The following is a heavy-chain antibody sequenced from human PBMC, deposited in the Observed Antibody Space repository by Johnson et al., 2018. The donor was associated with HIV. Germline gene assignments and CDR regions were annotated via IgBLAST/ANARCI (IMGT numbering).Heavy chain of an antibody. Sequence: VQLVESGGGLVQPGGSLRLSCAASGFTFSSYDMHWVRQATGKGLEWVSAIGTAGDTYYPGSVKGRFTISRDNSKNTVFLQMDSLRGEDTAVYYCARHAGGDFTYGLFQHWGRGTLVTVSS. CDR2: IGTAGDT. D-gene: IGHD4-17*01. CDR1: GFTFSSYD. V-gene: IGHV3-13*01. CDR3: ARHAGGDFTYGLFQH. J-gene: IGHJ1*01.